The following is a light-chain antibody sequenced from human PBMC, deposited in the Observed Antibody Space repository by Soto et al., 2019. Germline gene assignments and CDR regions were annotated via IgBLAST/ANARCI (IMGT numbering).Light chain of an antibody. Sequence: QSVLTQPPSVSATPGQKVTISCSGNSSNFGSNSVSWYQQLPGTAPKLLVYETNRRPSGIPDRFSGSKSGTSATLGITGLQTGDEADYYCATWDRSLSVGVFGTGTRSPS. CDR3: ATWDRSLSVGV. CDR1: SSNFGSNS. CDR2: ETN. J-gene: IGLJ1*01. V-gene: IGLV1-51*02.